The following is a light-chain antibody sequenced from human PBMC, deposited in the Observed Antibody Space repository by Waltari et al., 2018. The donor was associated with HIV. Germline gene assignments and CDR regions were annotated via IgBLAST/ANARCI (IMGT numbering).Light chain of an antibody. Sequence: QSVLTQPPSASGTPGQRVTISCSGSSSNIGTNAVNWYQQLPGTAPKLLIYKSNERSSGGPDRFSASKSGASASLAISGLQSEDEAVYYCAACDDSLNEVFGGGTKLTVL. CDR3: AACDDSLNEV. J-gene: IGLJ3*02. V-gene: IGLV1-44*01. CDR1: SSNIGTNA. CDR2: KSN.